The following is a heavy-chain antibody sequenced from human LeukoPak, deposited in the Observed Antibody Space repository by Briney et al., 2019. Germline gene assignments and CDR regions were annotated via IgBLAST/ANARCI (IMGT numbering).Heavy chain of an antibody. CDR3: ARDSGTYYYDSSGYGSGFDP. CDR2: IYHSGST. D-gene: IGHD3-22*01. CDR1: GYSISSGYY. V-gene: IGHV4-38-2*02. Sequence: SETLSLTCTVSGYSISSGYYWGWIRQPPGKGPEWIGSIYHSGSTYYNPSLKSRVTISVDTSKNQFSLKLSSVTAADTAVYYCARDSGTYYYDSSGYGSGFDPWGQGTLVTVPS. J-gene: IGHJ5*02.